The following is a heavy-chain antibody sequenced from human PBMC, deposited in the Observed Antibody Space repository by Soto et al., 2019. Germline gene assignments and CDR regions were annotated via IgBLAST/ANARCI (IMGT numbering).Heavy chain of an antibody. CDR2: INAYNGNT. J-gene: IGHJ6*02. V-gene: IGHV1-18*01. CDR1: GYTFTSYG. D-gene: IGHD6-13*01. Sequence: ASVKVSCKASGYTFTSYGISWLRQSPGQGLEWMGWINAYNGNTNYAQKLQGRVTMTTDTSTSTAYMELRSLRSDDTAVYYCARDGQLLKFYYYYGMDVWGQGTTVTVSS. CDR3: ARDGQLLKFYYYYGMDV.